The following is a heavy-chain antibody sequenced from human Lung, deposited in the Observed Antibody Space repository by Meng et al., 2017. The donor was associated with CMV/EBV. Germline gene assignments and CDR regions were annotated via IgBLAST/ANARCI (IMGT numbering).Heavy chain of an antibody. CDR1: GFTFSSYS. CDR2: ISSSSYI. CDR3: ARDREVRNFDY. V-gene: IGHV3-21*01. Sequence: EVQLVESGGGLVKPGGSVRLSCAASGFTFSSYSMNWVRQAPGKGLEWVSSISSSSYIYYTDSVKGRFTISRDNAKNSLYLQMNSLRAEDTAVYYCARDREVRNFDYWGQGTLVTVAS. J-gene: IGHJ4*02. D-gene: IGHD3-10*01.